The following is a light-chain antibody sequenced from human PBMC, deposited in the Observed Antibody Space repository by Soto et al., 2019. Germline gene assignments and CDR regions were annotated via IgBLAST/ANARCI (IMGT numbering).Light chain of an antibody. J-gene: IGKJ1*01. CDR2: GAS. CDR1: QSVSSN. CDR3: QQYNNWPPWT. V-gene: IGKV3-15*01. Sequence: EIVMTQSPATLSVSPGGGATLSCRASQSVSSNLAWYQQKPGQAPRLLIYGASTRATGIPARFSGSGSGTEFTLTISSLQSEDFAVYYCQQYNNWPPWTFGQGTKVDIK.